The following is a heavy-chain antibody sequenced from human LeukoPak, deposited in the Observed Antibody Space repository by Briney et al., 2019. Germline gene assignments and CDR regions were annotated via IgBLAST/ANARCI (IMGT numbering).Heavy chain of an antibody. J-gene: IGHJ4*02. CDR1: GASISSSSCY. CDR3: ARDQYYDVSTYYEIDY. V-gene: IGHV4-39*07. D-gene: IGHD3-22*01. Sequence: SETLSLTCTVSGASISSSSCYWAWIRQPPGNGLEWIGSASYSGNTYYNPSLKSRVTISVDTSKNQFSLKMSSVTAADTAVYYCARDQYYDVSTYYEIDYWGQGTLVTVSS. CDR2: ASYSGNT.